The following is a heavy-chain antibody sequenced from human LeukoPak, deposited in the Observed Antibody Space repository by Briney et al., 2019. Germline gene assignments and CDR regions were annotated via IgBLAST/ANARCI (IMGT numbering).Heavy chain of an antibody. CDR3: ARAPVRITIFGVERYGMDV. CDR1: YG. D-gene: IGHD3-3*01. J-gene: IGHJ6*02. Sequence: YGMHWVRQAPGKGLEWVAVIWYDGSNKYYADSVKGRFTISRDNSKNTLYLQMNSLRAEDTAVYYCARAPVRITIFGVERYGMDVWGQGTTVTVSS. CDR2: IWYDGSNK. V-gene: IGHV3-33*01.